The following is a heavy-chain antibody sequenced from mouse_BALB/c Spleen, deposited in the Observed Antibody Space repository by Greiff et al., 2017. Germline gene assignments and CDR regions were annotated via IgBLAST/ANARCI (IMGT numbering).Heavy chain of an antibody. CDR3: ARDAPHYYAMDY. CDR1: GFTFSDFY. V-gene: IGHV7-1*02. J-gene: IGHJ4*01. Sequence: EVKVVESGGGLVQPGGSLRLSCATSGFTFSDFYMEWVRQPPGKRLEWIAASRNKANDYTTEYSASVKGRFIVSRDTSQSILYLQMNALRAEDTTIYYCARDAPHYYAMDYWGQGTSVTVSS. CDR2: SRNKANDYTT.